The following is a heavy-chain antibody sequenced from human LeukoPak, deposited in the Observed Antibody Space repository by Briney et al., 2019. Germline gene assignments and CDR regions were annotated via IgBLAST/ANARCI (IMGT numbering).Heavy chain of an antibody. J-gene: IGHJ3*02. D-gene: IGHD3-10*01. CDR2: ISSSGSTI. Sequence: GGSLRLSCAASGFTFSSYEMNWVRQAPGKGLEWVSYISSSGSTIYYADSVKGRFTISRDNAKNSLYLQMNSLRAEDTAVYYCARGLWFGENDAFDIWGQGTMVTVSS. CDR1: GFTFSSYE. CDR3: ARGLWFGENDAFDI. V-gene: IGHV3-48*03.